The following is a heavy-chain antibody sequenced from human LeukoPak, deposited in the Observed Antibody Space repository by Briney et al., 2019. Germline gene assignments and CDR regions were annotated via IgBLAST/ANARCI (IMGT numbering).Heavy chain of an antibody. CDR3: ARDLLYSGSYSWYFDL. J-gene: IGHJ2*01. Sequence: GGSLRLSCAASGFTFSRNGMHWVRQAPGKGLEWVALIYYDGSNKYYVDSVKGRFTISRDNSKNMLYLQMNSLRAEDTAVYYCARDLLYSGSYSWYFDLWGRGISVTVSS. D-gene: IGHD1-26*01. V-gene: IGHV3-33*01. CDR2: IYYDGSNK. CDR1: GFTFSRNG.